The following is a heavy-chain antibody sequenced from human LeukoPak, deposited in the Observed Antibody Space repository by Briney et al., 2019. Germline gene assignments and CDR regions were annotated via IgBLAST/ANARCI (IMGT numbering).Heavy chain of an antibody. V-gene: IGHV4-39*01. Sequence: SETLSLTCTVSGDSINSARNYWGWIRQSPGKRLEWLASIYSSGSTQSDPSLKSRVSISIDTSKNQFSLKLYSVTASDTAVYYCASDTGCWGQGTLVTVSS. CDR1: GDSINSARNY. D-gene: IGHD5-18*01. CDR3: ASDTGC. J-gene: IGHJ4*02. CDR2: IYSSGST.